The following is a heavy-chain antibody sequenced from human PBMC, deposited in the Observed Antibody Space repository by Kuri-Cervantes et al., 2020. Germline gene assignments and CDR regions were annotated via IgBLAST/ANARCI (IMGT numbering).Heavy chain of an antibody. CDR1: GGTFSSYA. CDR2: IIPIFGTA. V-gene: IGHV1-69*13. D-gene: IGHD3-22*01. CDR3: ARDQAIYYDSSGYYGGYYYGMDV. J-gene: IGHJ6*02. Sequence: SVKVSCKASGGTFSSYAISWARQAPGQGLEWMGGIIPIFGTANYAQKFQGRVTITADESTSTAYMELSSLRSEDTAVYYCARDQAIYYDSSGYYGGYYYGMDVWGQGTTVTVSS.